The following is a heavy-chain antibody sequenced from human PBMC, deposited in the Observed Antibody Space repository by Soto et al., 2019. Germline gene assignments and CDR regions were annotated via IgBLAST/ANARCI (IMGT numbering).Heavy chain of an antibody. CDR1: GFTFRTYD. CDR2: IDTAGHT. V-gene: IGHV3-13*01. CDR3: ARERYYGLGSYSYYYRMDV. Sequence: EVQLVESGGGMVQPGGSLRLSCVASGFTFRTYDMHWVRQPTGKGLEWISTIDTAGHTYYLGSVKGRFTVSRENAENSLYLQMNSLGAGDTAVYYCARERYYGLGSYSYYYRMDVWGQGTPVTVSS. D-gene: IGHD3-10*01. J-gene: IGHJ6*02.